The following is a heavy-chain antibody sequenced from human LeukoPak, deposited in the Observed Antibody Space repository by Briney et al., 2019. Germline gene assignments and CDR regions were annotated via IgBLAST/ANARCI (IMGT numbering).Heavy chain of an antibody. V-gene: IGHV1-2*02. D-gene: IGHD4-17*01. CDR1: GYTFTGYY. CDR2: INPNSGGT. J-gene: IGHJ4*02. Sequence: ASVKVSCKASGYTFTGYYLHWVRQAPGQVLEWMGWINPNSGGTNYAQKFQGRVTMTRDTSISTAYMELSRPRSDDTAVYYCARVQDYGDYPDYWGQGTLVTVSS. CDR3: ARVQDYGDYPDY.